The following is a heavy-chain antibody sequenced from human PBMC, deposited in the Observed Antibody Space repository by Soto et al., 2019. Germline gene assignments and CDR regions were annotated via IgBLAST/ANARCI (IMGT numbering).Heavy chain of an antibody. D-gene: IGHD3-16*01. Sequence: PSQSLSLTCDVSGDSVSSSTAASVSFRQSPSRGLEWLGRTYYRSKWIHEYTVSMESRITINPDTSKNQFSLHIYSVTPEDTAMYYCAGVVWFRGMDVWGQGTPVTV. CDR2: TYYRSKWIH. V-gene: IGHV6-1*01. CDR3: AGVVWFRGMDV. J-gene: IGHJ6*02. CDR1: GDSVSSSTAA.